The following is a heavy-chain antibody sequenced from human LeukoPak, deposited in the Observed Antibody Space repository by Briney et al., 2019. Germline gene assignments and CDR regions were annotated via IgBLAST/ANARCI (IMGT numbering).Heavy chain of an antibody. V-gene: IGHV3-64*01. J-gene: IGHJ4*02. CDR2: ISGDVSNT. Sequence: GGPLRLSCAGSGFTFRNYPMHWVPQSPGKGLQYVAAISGDVSNTYYATSVKGRFTISRDNSKNTLYLEMGSLRAEDMAVYYCAREPYGGNDYWGQGTLVTASS. D-gene: IGHD4/OR15-4a*01. CDR1: GFTFRNYP. CDR3: AREPYGGNDY.